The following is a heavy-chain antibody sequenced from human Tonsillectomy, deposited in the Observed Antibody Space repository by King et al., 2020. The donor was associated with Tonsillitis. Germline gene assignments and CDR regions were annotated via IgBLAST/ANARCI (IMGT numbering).Heavy chain of an antibody. Sequence: VQLVESGGGLVKPGGSLRLSCEASGFTFSDYYMSWIRQAPGKGLEWISYISSSSSYSKNADSVKGRFTIFRDNAKNSVYLQMDSLRAEDTAVYYCAKDRSSSSGLAVYFDYWGQGTLVTVSS. CDR3: AKDRSSSSGLAVYFDY. D-gene: IGHD6-6*01. J-gene: IGHJ4*02. V-gene: IGHV3-11*06. CDR1: GFTFSDYY. CDR2: ISSSSSYS.